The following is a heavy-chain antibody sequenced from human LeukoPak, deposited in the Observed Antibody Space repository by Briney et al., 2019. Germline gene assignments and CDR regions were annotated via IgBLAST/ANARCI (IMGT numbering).Heavy chain of an antibody. V-gene: IGHV4-39*02. J-gene: IGHJ4*02. CDR2: IYYSGST. CDR1: GGSISSSSYY. D-gene: IGHD2-15*01. Sequence: ESSETLSLTCTVSGGSISSSSYYWGWIRQPPGKGLEWIGSIYYSGSTYYNPSLKSRVTISVDTSKNQFSLKLSSVTAADTAVYYCAREGDCSGGSCYSFFDYWGQGTLVTVSS. CDR3: AREGDCSGGSCYSFFDY.